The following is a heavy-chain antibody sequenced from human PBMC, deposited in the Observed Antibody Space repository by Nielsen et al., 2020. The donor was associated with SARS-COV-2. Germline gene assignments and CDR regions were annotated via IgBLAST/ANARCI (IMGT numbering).Heavy chain of an antibody. D-gene: IGHD4-17*01. CDR1: GGSFSGYY. V-gene: IGHV4-34*01. Sequence: SETLSLTCAVYGGSFSGYYWTWIRQPPGKGLEWIGEIDHSESTNYNPSLKSRVTISVDTSRKQFSLKLSSVTAADTAVYYCARGTTHDYFDYWGQGTLVTVSS. CDR2: IDHSEST. J-gene: IGHJ4*02. CDR3: ARGTTHDYFDY.